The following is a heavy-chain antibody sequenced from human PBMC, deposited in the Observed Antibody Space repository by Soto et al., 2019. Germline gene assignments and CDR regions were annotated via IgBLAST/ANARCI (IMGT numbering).Heavy chain of an antibody. V-gene: IGHV3-48*02. J-gene: IGHJ3*02. CDR1: GCNFRSYS. CDR3: ARDFLTGDAREAFDI. D-gene: IGHD7-27*01. CDR2: IDTSSSLI. Sequence: EAQLVESGGGLVQPGGSLRLSCVASGCNFRSYSLSWVRQAPGKGLEWIAYIDTSSSLIYYADSVEGRFAISRDNAKNSLYLQVDSLRDEDTALYYCARDFLTGDAREAFDIWGLGTMVTVSS.